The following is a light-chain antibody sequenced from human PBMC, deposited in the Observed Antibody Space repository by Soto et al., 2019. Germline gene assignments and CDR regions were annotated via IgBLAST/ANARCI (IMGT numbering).Light chain of an antibody. CDR1: QSVSSN. CDR2: GAS. Sequence: ILMRQSPATLSVSPGESATLSCRASQSVSSNLAWYQQKPGQAPRLLIYGASSRATGIPDRFSGSGSGTDFSLTISRLDPEDFAVYYCQQYSSSPITFGQGTRLEIK. CDR3: QQYSSSPIT. J-gene: IGKJ5*01. V-gene: IGKV3-20*01.